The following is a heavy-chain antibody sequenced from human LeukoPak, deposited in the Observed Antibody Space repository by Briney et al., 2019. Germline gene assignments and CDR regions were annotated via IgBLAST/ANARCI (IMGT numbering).Heavy chain of an antibody. CDR3: AKDRALLWFGELPNYFDY. J-gene: IGHJ4*02. CDR1: GFTFSSHA. D-gene: IGHD3-10*01. V-gene: IGHV3-23*01. CDR2: ISGSGGST. Sequence: GGSLRLSCAASGFTFSSHAMSWVRQAPGKGLEWVSAISGSGGSTYYADSVKGRFTISRDNSKNTLYLQMNSLRAEDTAVYYCAKDRALLWFGELPNYFDYWGQGTLVTVSS.